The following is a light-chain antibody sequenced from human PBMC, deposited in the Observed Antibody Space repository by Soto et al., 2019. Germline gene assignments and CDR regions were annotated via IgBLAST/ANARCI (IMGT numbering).Light chain of an antibody. CDR3: QQYGSSPLT. J-gene: IGKJ4*01. CDR1: QSVSSSY. Sequence: EIVLTKSPGTLSLSPGERSTLSCRASQSVSSSYLAWYQQKPGQAPRLLIYGTSNRATGIPDRFSRSGSGTDFTLTISRLEPEEFAVYYCQQYGSSPLTFGGLTKVDIK. V-gene: IGKV3-20*01. CDR2: GTS.